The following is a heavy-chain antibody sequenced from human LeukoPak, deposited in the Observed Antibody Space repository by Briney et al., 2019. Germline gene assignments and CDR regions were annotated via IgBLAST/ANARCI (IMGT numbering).Heavy chain of an antibody. CDR1: GYTFTSYY. CDR3: ARERRYYYDSSGYFDY. J-gene: IGHJ4*02. Sequence: GASVKVSCKASGYTFTSYYMHWVRQAPGQGLEWMGIINPSGGSTSYAQKFQGRVTMTRDTSTSTVYMELSSLRSEDTAVYYCARERRYYYDSSGYFDYWGQGTLVTVSS. D-gene: IGHD3-22*01. CDR2: INPSGGST. V-gene: IGHV1-46*01.